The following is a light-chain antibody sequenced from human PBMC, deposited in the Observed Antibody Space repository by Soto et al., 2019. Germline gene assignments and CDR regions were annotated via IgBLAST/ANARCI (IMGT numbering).Light chain of an antibody. CDR1: QSVSSD. J-gene: IGKJ5*01. CDR3: QHYNRWPPIT. Sequence: EVVLTKSRATLWVSTGGRSTLSCRASQSVSSDLAWYQQKPGQAPRLLIYDASTRATDIPARFSGRGSGTEFTLTISSLQSEDFAVYYCQHYNRWPPITVGQGTRLEIK. CDR2: DAS. V-gene: IGKV3-15*01.